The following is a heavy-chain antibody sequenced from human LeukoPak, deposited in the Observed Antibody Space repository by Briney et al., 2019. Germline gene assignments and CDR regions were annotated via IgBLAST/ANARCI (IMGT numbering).Heavy chain of an antibody. D-gene: IGHD1-26*01. V-gene: IGHV4-38-2*01. J-gene: IGHJ4*02. Sequence: SETLSLTCAVSGYSISNGYYWGWIRQPPGKGLEWIGSIYRSGNTYHNPSLKSGVTLSVDTSNNQFSLRLSTVTAADTAVYYCARLAAATSFDYWGQGTLVTVSS. CDR1: GYSISNGYY. CDR3: ARLAAATSFDY. CDR2: IYRSGNT.